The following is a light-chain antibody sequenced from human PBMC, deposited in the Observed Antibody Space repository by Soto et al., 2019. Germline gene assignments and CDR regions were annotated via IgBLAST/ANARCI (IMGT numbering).Light chain of an antibody. Sequence: DIVMTQSPDSLAVSLGERATINCKSSQSVLSTSNNKNYLSWHQQKPGQPPRLLIYWASTRESGVPDRFSGSGSGTDFTLTISSLQAEDVAIYYCQQHFTAPLTFGGGTKVDNK. CDR1: QSVLSTSNNKNY. J-gene: IGKJ4*01. CDR3: QQHFTAPLT. CDR2: WAS. V-gene: IGKV4-1*01.